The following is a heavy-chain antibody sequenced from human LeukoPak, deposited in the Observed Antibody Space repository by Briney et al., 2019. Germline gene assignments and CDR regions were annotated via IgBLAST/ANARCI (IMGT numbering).Heavy chain of an antibody. Sequence: SGGSLRLSCAASGFTFSSYGMHWVRQAPGKGLEWVAFIRYDGSNKYYADSVKGRFTISRDNSKNTLYLQMNSPRAEDTAVYYCAKDLYYGSGSRGYYYYYYMDVWGKGTTVTVSS. CDR1: GFTFSSYG. CDR2: IRYDGSNK. CDR3: AKDLYYGSGSRGYYYYYYMDV. V-gene: IGHV3-30*02. D-gene: IGHD3-10*01. J-gene: IGHJ6*03.